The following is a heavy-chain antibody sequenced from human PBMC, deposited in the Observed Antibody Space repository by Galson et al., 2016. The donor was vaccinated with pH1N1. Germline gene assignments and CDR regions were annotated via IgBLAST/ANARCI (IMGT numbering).Heavy chain of an antibody. CDR2: IRQDGSEK. Sequence: SLRLSCAASGFIFSDYWMHWVCQAPGKGLEWVANIRQDGSEKYYVDSVKGRFTISRDNAKNSLYLQMNSLRAEDTAVYYCARRYFDLWGRGTLVTVSS. J-gene: IGHJ2*01. CDR3: ARRYFDL. CDR1: GFIFSDYW. V-gene: IGHV3-7*01.